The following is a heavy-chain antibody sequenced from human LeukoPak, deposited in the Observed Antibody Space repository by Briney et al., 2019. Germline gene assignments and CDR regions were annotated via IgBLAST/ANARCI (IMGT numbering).Heavy chain of an antibody. J-gene: IGHJ4*02. V-gene: IGHV3-30*18. D-gene: IGHD6-13*01. CDR3: AKEGTAQISTWYDY. Sequence: PGGSLRLSCATSGFTFSNYGMHGVRQAPGKGLEWVAVVSYEGKSQYYADSVRGRFTISRDNSKNTLYLQMNSLRGEDAAVYYCAKEGTAQISTWYDYWGQGTLVTVSS. CDR2: VSYEGKSQ. CDR1: GFTFSNYG.